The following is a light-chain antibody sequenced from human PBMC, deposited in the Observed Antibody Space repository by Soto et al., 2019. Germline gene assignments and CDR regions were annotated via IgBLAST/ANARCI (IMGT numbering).Light chain of an antibody. CDR3: QHYDSYSGT. V-gene: IGKV1-5*03. CDR2: RAS. CDR1: QTISSW. J-gene: IGKJ3*01. Sequence: DIQMTQSPSTLSASVGDRVTITCRASQTISSWLAWYQQKPGKAPKLLIYRASSLESGVPSRFSGSGSGAESTLTISSLQPDDFATYYCQHYDSYSGTFGPGTEVDIK.